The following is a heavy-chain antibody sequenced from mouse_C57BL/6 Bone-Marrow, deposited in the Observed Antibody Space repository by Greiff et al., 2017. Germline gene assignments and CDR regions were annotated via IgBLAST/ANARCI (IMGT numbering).Heavy chain of an antibody. Sequence: VQGVESGAELVRPGASVKLSCKASGYTFTDYYINWVKQRPGQGLERIARIYPGSGNTYYNEKFKGKATLTAEKSSSTAYMQLSSLTSEDSAVYFCARTYDYDEAMDYWGQGTSVTVSS. J-gene: IGHJ4*01. V-gene: IGHV1-76*01. D-gene: IGHD2-4*01. CDR2: IYPGSGNT. CDR3: ARTYDYDEAMDY. CDR1: GYTFTDYY.